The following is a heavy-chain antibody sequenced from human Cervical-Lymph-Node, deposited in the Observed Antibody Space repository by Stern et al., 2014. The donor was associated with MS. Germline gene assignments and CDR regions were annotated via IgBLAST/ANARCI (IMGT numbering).Heavy chain of an antibody. D-gene: IGHD3-16*01. Sequence: QVQLQESGPGLVKPSQTLSLTCTVSGGSISSVGYYWAWIRQPPGKGLECIVYSYHSGSTYSNPSLKGRASTSVVTPKHQFSITLTSVTAADTELYYCARSDRLWGSIDYWGQGTLVTVSS. J-gene: IGHJ4*02. CDR3: ARSDRLWGSIDY. V-gene: IGHV4-31*03. CDR2: SYHSGST. CDR1: GGSISSVGYY.